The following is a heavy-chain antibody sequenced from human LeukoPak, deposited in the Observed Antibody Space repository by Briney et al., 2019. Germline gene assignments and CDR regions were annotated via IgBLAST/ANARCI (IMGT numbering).Heavy chain of an antibody. CDR3: ARDRSDFWSGYCESWFDP. CDR2: IYYSGST. D-gene: IGHD3-3*01. J-gene: IGHJ5*02. CDR1: GGSVSSGSYY. Sequence: SETLSLTCTVSGGSVSSGSYYWSWIRQPPGKGLEWIGCIYYSGSTNYNPSLKSRVTISVDTSKNQFSLKLSSVTAADTAVYYCARDRSDFWSGYCESWFDPWGQGTLVTVSS. V-gene: IGHV4-61*01.